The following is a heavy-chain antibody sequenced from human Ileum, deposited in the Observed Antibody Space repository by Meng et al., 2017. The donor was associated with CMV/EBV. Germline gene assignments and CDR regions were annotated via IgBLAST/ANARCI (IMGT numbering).Heavy chain of an antibody. V-gene: IGHV4-39*07. D-gene: IGHD3-9*01. CDR1: GGSSSSTTYY. J-gene: IGHJ5*02. Sequence: QLQLQESGPGLVKPSEPLSLTCPVSGGSSSSTTYYWGWIRQPPGKGLEWIGSIYYSGSTYYNPSLKSRVTISVDTSKNQFSLKLSSVTAADTAVYYCARDSYDILTGYPNWFDPWGQGTLVTVSS. CDR2: IYYSGST. CDR3: ARDSYDILTGYPNWFDP.